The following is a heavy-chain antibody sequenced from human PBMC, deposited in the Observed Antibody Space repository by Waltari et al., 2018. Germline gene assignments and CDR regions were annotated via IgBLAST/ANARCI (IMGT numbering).Heavy chain of an antibody. J-gene: IGHJ4*02. V-gene: IGHV3-33*01. CDR2: IWKDGSNK. D-gene: IGHD3-22*01. Sequence: QVQLVESGGGVVQPGRSLRLSCAASGFTFSSYGMHWVRQAPGKGLEWVGGIWKDGSNKYYADSVKGRFTISRDNSKNTLYLQMNSLRAEDTAVYYCARDFRRYYDSSGPVDYWGQGTLVTVSS. CDR3: ARDFRRYYDSSGPVDY. CDR1: GFTFSSYG.